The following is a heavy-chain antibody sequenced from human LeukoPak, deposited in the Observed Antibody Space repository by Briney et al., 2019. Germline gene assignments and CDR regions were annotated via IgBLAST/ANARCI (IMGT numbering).Heavy chain of an antibody. J-gene: IGHJ4*02. CDR1: GFTVSSNY. CDR3: ARSPGSGWQINDY. Sequence: GGSLRLSCAASGFTVSSNYMSWVRQAPGKGLEWVSVIYSGGSTYYADSVKGRFTISRDNSKNTLYLQMNSLRAEDTAVYYRARSPGSGWQINDYWGQGTLVTVSS. D-gene: IGHD6-19*01. CDR2: IYSGGST. V-gene: IGHV3-66*01.